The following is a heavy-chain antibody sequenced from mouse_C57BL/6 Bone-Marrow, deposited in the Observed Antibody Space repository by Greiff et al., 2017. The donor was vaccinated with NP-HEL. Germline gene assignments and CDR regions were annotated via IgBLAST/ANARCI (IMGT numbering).Heavy chain of an antibody. CDR1: GYAFSSYW. D-gene: IGHD1-2*01. CDR3: ARHARPYYYAMDY. J-gene: IGHJ4*01. CDR2: IYPGDGDT. Sequence: VQLQQSGAELVKPGASVKISCKASGYAFSSYWMNWVKQRPGKGLEWIGQIYPGDGDTNYNGKFKGKATLTADKSSSTAYMQLSSLTSEDSAVYCCARHARPYYYAMDYWGQGTSVTVSS. V-gene: IGHV1-80*01.